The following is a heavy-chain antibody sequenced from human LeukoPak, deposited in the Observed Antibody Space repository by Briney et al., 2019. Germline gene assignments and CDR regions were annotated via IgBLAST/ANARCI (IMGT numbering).Heavy chain of an antibody. J-gene: IGHJ4*02. CDR3: ARDDGGIAVAGYDY. CDR1: GFTFSSYS. Sequence: GGSLRLSCAASGFTFSSYSMNWVRQAPGKGLEWVSSISSSSSYIYCADSVKGRFTISRDNAKNSLYLQMNSLRAEDTAVYYCARDDGGIAVAGYDYWGQGTLVTVSS. V-gene: IGHV3-21*01. D-gene: IGHD6-19*01. CDR2: ISSSSSYI.